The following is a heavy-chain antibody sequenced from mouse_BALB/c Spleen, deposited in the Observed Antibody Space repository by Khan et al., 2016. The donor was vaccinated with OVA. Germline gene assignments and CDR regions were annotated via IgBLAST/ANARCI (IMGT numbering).Heavy chain of an antibody. V-gene: IGHV1-54*01. D-gene: IGHD1-1*01. J-gene: IGHJ3*01. CDR3: ARGGNCSWSY. CDR2: INPGSGDT. CDR1: GYAFTDFL. Sequence: VQLQESGAELVRPGTSVKVSCKASGYAFTDFLIEWLKQRPGQGLEWIGLINPGSGDTNYNAKFKGKATLTANTSSSTAYMQLSSLTSNDSAVXFCARGGNCSWSYWGQGTLVTVSA.